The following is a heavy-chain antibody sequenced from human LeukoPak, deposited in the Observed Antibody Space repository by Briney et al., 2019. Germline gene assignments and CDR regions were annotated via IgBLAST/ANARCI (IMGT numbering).Heavy chain of an antibody. Sequence: SETLSLTCTVSGGSIISYYWSWIRQPPGKGLEWIGYIYYSGSTNYNPSLKSRVTISVDTSKNQFSLNLSSVTAADTAVYFCARGRVSSSTWYSTYYYYFYMDVWGKGTTVTVSS. V-gene: IGHV4-59*01. J-gene: IGHJ6*03. CDR3: ARGRVSSSTWYSTYYYYFYMDV. CDR2: IYYSGST. CDR1: GGSIISYY. D-gene: IGHD6-13*01.